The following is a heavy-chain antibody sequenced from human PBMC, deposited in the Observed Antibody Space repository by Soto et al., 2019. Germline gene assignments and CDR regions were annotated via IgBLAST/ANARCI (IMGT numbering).Heavy chain of an antibody. CDR2: IHHSGST. J-gene: IGHJ3*02. V-gene: IGHV4-34*01. Sequence: QVQLQPWGAGLLKPSETLSLTCAVYGGSFSGYYWSWVRQPPGKGVGWIGEIHHSGSTNYHPSLKSRVTISVDTSKNQFSLKLSSVTAGDTAVYYCARDSYYGSGSYYRSGAFDIWGQGTMVTVSS. CDR3: ARDSYYGSGSYYRSGAFDI. CDR1: GGSFSGYY. D-gene: IGHD3-10*01.